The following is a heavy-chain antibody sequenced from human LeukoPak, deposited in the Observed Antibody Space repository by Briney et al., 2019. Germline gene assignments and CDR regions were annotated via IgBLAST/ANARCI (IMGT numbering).Heavy chain of an antibody. CDR3: AKWGPHCVGDYCPALDS. D-gene: IGHD2-21*02. CDR1: RFTFSNYW. CDR2: INQDGSKK. Sequence: GGSLRLSCVASRFTFSNYWMSWVRQAPGKGLEWVANINQDGSKKPYADSMKGRFTISRDNARESLYLQLNSLRADDTAVYYCAKWGPHCVGDYCPALDSWGQGTLVTVSS. J-gene: IGHJ4*02. V-gene: IGHV3-7*01.